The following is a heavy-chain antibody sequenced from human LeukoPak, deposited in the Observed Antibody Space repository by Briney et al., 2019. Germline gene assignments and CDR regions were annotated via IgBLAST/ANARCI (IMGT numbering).Heavy chain of an antibody. CDR2: MYYGGYT. D-gene: IGHD3-22*01. Sequence: PSETLSLTCTVSGGSISSGGYYWNWIRQHPGKGLEWIGHMYYGGYTYYNPSLKSRVTISVDTSKNQFSLKLRSVTAADTAVYYCAREVVSMIEVGYFGYWGQGTLVTVSS. V-gene: IGHV4-31*03. J-gene: IGHJ4*02. CDR1: GGSISSGGYY. CDR3: AREVVSMIEVGYFGY.